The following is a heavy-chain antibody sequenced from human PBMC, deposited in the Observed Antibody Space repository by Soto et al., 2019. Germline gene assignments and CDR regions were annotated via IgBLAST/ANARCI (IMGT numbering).Heavy chain of an antibody. CDR2: ISAYNGNT. D-gene: IGHD6-6*01. CDR1: GYTFTSYG. V-gene: IGHV1-18*01. CDR3: ANGRYSSSSMGWFDP. J-gene: IGHJ5*02. Sequence: ASVKVSCKASGYTFTSYGISWVRQAPGQGLEWMGWISAYNGNTNYAQKLQGRVTMTTDTSTSTAYMELRSLRSGDTAVYYCANGRYSSSSMGWFDPWGQGTLVTVSS.